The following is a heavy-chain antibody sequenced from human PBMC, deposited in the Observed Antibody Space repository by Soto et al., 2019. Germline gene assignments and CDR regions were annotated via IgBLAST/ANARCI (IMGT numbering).Heavy chain of an antibody. V-gene: IGHV4-59*01. CDR3: ARNPVAAAGGMDV. Sequence: SETLSLTCTVSGGSISSYYWSWIRQPPGKGLEWIGYIYYSGSTNYNPSLKSRVTISVDTSKNQFSLKLSSVTAADTAVYYCARNPVAAAGGMDVWGQGXTVTVSS. J-gene: IGHJ6*02. CDR1: GGSISSYY. CDR2: IYYSGST. D-gene: IGHD6-13*01.